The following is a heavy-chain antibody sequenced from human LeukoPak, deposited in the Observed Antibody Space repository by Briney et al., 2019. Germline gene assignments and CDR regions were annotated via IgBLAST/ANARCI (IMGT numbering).Heavy chain of an antibody. J-gene: IGHJ4*02. Sequence: ASVKVSCKASGDTFTGFYMHWVRQAPGQGLEWMGRINPNSGDTNYAQKFQGSVTMTRDTSITTAYMELSRLRSDDTAVYYCASDSGYSYGDIDFWGQGTLVTVSS. CDR1: GDTFTGFY. CDR2: INPNSGDT. D-gene: IGHD5-18*01. CDR3: ASDSGYSYGDIDF. V-gene: IGHV1-2*06.